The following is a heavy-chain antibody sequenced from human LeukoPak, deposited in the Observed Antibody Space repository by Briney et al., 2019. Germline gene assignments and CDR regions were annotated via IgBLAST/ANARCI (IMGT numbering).Heavy chain of an antibody. CDR1: GGSFSGYY. V-gene: IGHV4-34*01. D-gene: IGHD5-12*01. J-gene: IGHJ3*02. Sequence: PSETLSLTCAVYGGSFSGYYWSWIRQPPGKGLEWIGEINHSGSTNYNPSLKSRVTISVDTSKNQSSLKLSSVTAADTAVYYCARGLRWASRLPSIWGQGTMVTVSS. CDR3: ARGLRWASRLPSI. CDR2: INHSGST.